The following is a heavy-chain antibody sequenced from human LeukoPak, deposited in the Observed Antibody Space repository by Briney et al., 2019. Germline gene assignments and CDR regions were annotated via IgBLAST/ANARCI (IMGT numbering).Heavy chain of an antibody. J-gene: IGHJ4*02. V-gene: IGHV3-7*03. CDR1: GFPFKSYY. CDR3: ARDSSGPAF. D-gene: IGHD6-19*01. Sequence: GGSLRLSCAASGFPFKSYYMSWVRQAPGKGLEWVANIKQDGSGTYYVDSVKGRFTISRDNARNSLFLQMNSLRAEDTAVYYCARDSSGPAFWGQGTPVTVSS. CDR2: IKQDGSGT.